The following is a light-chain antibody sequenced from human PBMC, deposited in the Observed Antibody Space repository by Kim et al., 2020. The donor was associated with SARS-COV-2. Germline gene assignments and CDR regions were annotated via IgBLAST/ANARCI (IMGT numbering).Light chain of an antibody. Sequence: EVMLTQSSGTLSLSPGERATLSCRASQNINNRHLAWYQQKPGQAPRLLIYGASSRATGIPNTFSGSGSGTDFTLTISRLEPEDFAVYYCQQYGTSSPTFGQGTKVDIK. CDR3: QQYGTSSPT. V-gene: IGKV3-20*01. CDR1: QNINNRH. CDR2: GAS. J-gene: IGKJ1*01.